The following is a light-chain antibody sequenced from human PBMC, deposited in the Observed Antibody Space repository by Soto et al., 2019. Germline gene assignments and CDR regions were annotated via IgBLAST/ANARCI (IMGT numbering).Light chain of an antibody. CDR1: QSVDRN. Sequence: EIVMTQSPGTLSVSTEEGATLSCRARQSVDRNLAWYQQKPGQAPRLLIYGASTRPTGIPDRFSGSGSGTEFSITISSLQSEDFAVYYCQQYDSWPLPFGGGTKVYIK. CDR3: QQYDSWPLP. J-gene: IGKJ4*01. V-gene: IGKV3D-15*01. CDR2: GAS.